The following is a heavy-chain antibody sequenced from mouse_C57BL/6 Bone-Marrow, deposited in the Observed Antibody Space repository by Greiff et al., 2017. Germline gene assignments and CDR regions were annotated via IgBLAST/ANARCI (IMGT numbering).Heavy chain of an antibody. V-gene: IGHV1-26*01. Sequence: EVKLQQSGPELVKPGASVKISCKASGYTFTDYYMNWVKQSHGKSLEWIGDLNPNNGGTSYNQKFKGKATFTVDKSSSTAYMELRSLTSKDSVVYYCARQEDYYGSSYDNFDYWGQGTTLTVSS. CDR2: LNPNNGGT. CDR1: GYTFTDYY. CDR3: ARQEDYYGSSYDNFDY. J-gene: IGHJ2*01. D-gene: IGHD1-1*01.